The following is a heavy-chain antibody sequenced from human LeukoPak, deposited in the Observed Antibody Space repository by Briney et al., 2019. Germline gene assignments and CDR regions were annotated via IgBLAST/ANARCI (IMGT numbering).Heavy chain of an antibody. V-gene: IGHV1-69*04. CDR3: ARVKIAAAGDAFDI. CDR2: IIPILGIA. CDR1: GGTFSSYA. J-gene: IGHJ3*02. Sequence: GASVKVSCKASGGTFSSYAISWARQAPGQGLEWMGRIIPILGIANYAQKFQGRVTITADKSTSTAYMELSSLRSEDTAVYYCARVKIAAAGDAFDIWGQGTMVTVSS. D-gene: IGHD6-13*01.